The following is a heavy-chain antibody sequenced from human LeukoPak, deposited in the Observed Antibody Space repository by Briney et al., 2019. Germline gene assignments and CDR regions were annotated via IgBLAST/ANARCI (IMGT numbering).Heavy chain of an antibody. CDR3: ARVVVVPTAILPYYYYGMDV. V-gene: IGHV1-8*01. CDR1: GYTFTGYD. CDR2: MNPNSGNT. D-gene: IGHD2-2*01. Sequence: GASVKVSCKASGYTFTGYDINWVRQATGQGLEWMGWMNPNSGNTGYAQKFQGRVTMTRNTPISTAYMELSSLRSEDTAVYYCARVVVVPTAILPYYYYGMDVWGHGTTVTVSS. J-gene: IGHJ6*02.